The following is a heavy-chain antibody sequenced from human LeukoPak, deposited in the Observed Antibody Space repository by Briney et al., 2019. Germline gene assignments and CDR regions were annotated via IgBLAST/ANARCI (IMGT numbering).Heavy chain of an antibody. Sequence: GGSLRLSCAASGFTFSSYGMHWVRQAPGKGLEWVAVISYDGSNKYYADSVKGRFTISRDNSKNTLYLQMNSLRAEDTAVYYCAKGRDGYNPSDAFDIWGQGTMVTVSS. V-gene: IGHV3-30*18. CDR1: GFTFSSYG. CDR2: ISYDGSNK. CDR3: AKGRDGYNPSDAFDI. D-gene: IGHD5-12*01. J-gene: IGHJ3*02.